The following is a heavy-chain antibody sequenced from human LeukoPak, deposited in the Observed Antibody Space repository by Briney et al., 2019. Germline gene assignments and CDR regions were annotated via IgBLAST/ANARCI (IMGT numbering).Heavy chain of an antibody. D-gene: IGHD2-2*01. CDR3: ARGSKWFDP. Sequence: SETLCLTCTVSGGSISSSSYYWGWIRQPPGKGLEWIGSIYYSGSTYYNPSLKSRVTISVDTSKNQFSLKLSSVTAADTAVYYCARGSKWFDPWGQGTLVTVSS. CDR1: GGSISSSSYY. CDR2: IYYSGST. V-gene: IGHV4-39*01. J-gene: IGHJ5*02.